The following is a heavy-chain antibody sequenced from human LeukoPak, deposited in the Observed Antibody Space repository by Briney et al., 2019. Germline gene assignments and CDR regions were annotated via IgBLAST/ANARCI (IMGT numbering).Heavy chain of an antibody. V-gene: IGHV4-59*05. Sequence: SETLSLTCTVSGGSISSYYWSWIRQPPGKGLEWIGSIYYSGSTYYNPSLKSRVTISVDTSKNQFSLKLSSVTAADTAVYYCASRTKLGPGEDAFDIWGQGTMVTVSS. CDR1: GGSISSYY. D-gene: IGHD3-10*01. CDR3: ASRTKLGPGEDAFDI. J-gene: IGHJ3*02. CDR2: IYYSGST.